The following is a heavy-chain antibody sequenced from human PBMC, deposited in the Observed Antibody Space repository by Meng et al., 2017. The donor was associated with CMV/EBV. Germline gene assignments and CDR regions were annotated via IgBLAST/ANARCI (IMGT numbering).Heavy chain of an antibody. V-gene: IGHV4-34*01. CDR1: GGSFSGYY. D-gene: IGHD1-14*01. J-gene: IGHJ4*02. CDR2: INHSGST. CDR3: ARGGNPVDY. Sequence: GPLRPSCAVYGGSFSGYYWSWTRQPPGKGLEWIGEINHSGSTNYNPSIKSRVTISVDTSKNQFSLELSSVTAADTAVYYCARGGNPVDYWGQGTLVTVSS.